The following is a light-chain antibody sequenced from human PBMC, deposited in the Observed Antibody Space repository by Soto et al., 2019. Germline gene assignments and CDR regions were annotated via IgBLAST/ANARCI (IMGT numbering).Light chain of an antibody. J-gene: IGKJ1*01. CDR1: QYINTR. Sequence: EIVLTQSPGTLSSLPGDSVTRSCMASQYINTRLAWYQHRPGQAPRLLIYQTSIRAAGIPDRFSASGSGTDFTLTISDVKPEDFALYYCHQRQSWPRTFGQGTKVDNK. CDR2: QTS. V-gene: IGKV3-11*01. CDR3: HQRQSWPRT.